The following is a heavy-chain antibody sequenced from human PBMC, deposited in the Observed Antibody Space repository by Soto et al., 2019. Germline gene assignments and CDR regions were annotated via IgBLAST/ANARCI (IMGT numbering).Heavy chain of an antibody. CDR3: AKRTMVRGVARFDY. V-gene: IGHV3-23*01. D-gene: IGHD3-10*01. J-gene: IGHJ4*02. CDR2: ISGPGSDT. CDR1: GFTFRSYA. Sequence: PGGSLRLSCAASGFTFRSYAMSWVRQAPGKGLEWVSTISGPGSDTYYADSVKGRFTISRDNSKNILYLQMNSLRAEDTAVYFCAKRTMVRGVARFDYWGQGSLVTVSS.